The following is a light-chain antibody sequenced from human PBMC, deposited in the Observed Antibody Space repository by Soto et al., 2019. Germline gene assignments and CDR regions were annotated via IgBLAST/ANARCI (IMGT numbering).Light chain of an antibody. V-gene: IGKV3-20*01. J-gene: IGKJ3*01. CDR3: QQYGISSPT. Sequence: EIVLTQSPGTLSLSPGERATLSCRASQSVSSNLAWYQQKPGQAPRLLIYGASSRAAGIPDRFSGSGSGTDFTLTISRLEPEDFAVYSCQQYGISSPTFGPGTKVDIK. CDR1: QSVSSN. CDR2: GAS.